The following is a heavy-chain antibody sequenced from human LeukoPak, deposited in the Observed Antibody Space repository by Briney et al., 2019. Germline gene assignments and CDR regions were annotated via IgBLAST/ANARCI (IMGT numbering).Heavy chain of an antibody. V-gene: IGHV4-34*01. CDR2: INHSGST. CDR3: ARSQREVADIVVVPAARRGYWFDP. D-gene: IGHD2-2*01. J-gene: IGHJ5*02. Sequence: SETLSLTCAVYGGSFSGYYWSWIRQPPGKGLEWIGEINHSGSTNYNPSLKSRVTISVDTSKNQFSLKLSSVTAADTAVYYCARSQREVADIVVVPAARRGYWFDPWGQGTLVTVSS. CDR1: GGSFSGYY.